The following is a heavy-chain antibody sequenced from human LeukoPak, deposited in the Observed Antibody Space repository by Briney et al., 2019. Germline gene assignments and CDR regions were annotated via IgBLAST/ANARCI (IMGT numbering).Heavy chain of an antibody. V-gene: IGHV1-2*02. J-gene: IGHJ4*02. CDR3: ARDRPHYYYDSSGFFDY. D-gene: IGHD3-22*01. CDR2: INPNSGGT. CDR1: GYTFTSYD. Sequence: GASVKVSCKASGYTFTSYDINWARQAPGQGLEWMGWINPNSGGTNYAQKFQGRVTMTRDTSISTAYMELSRLRSDDTAVYYCARDRPHYYYDSSGFFDYWGQGTLVTVSS.